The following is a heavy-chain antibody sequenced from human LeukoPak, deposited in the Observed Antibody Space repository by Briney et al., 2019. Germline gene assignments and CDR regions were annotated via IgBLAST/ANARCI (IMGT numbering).Heavy chain of an antibody. J-gene: IGHJ4*02. V-gene: IGHV4-59*08. CDR3: ARRQYYDSDGYWYYFDY. Sequence: PETLSLTCTVSGGSINSYYWSWIRQLPGQGLEWIGQIYYSGSTNYNPSLQSRVTMSVDTSKNQFSLSLSSVTAADTAVYYCARRQYYDSDGYWYYFDYWGQGILVTVSS. CDR2: IYYSGST. D-gene: IGHD3-22*01. CDR1: GGSINSYY.